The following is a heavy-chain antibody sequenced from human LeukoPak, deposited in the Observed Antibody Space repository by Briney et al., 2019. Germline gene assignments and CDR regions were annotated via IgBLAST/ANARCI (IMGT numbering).Heavy chain of an antibody. CDR3: AKVSSYGASNY. D-gene: IGHD4-17*01. CDR1: GFIFSTSA. J-gene: IGHJ4*02. Sequence: GRSLRLSCAASGFIFSTSAMHWVRQAPGKGLVWVAVISFDGSNKYYTNSVKGRFTISRDNSKNTLYLQMNSLRAEDTAVYYCAKVSSYGASNYWGQGTLVTVSS. CDR2: ISFDGSNK. V-gene: IGHV3-30-3*01.